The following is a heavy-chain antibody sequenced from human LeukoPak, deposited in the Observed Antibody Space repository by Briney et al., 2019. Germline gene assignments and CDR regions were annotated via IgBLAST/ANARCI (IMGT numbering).Heavy chain of an antibody. Sequence: GGSLRLSCAASGFTFSTYAMSWVRQAPGKGLEWVSVISGSGGKTFYADSVKGRFTISRDNSKYTLYLQMNSLRVEDTAVYYCARAFCVGECFVLHIFFDSWGQGTLVTVSS. CDR2: ISGSGGKT. J-gene: IGHJ4*02. D-gene: IGHD2-21*01. V-gene: IGHV3-23*01. CDR1: GFTFSTYA. CDR3: ARAFCVGECFVLHIFFDS.